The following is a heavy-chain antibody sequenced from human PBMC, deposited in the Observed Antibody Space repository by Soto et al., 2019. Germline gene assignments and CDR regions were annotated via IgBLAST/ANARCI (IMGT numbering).Heavy chain of an antibody. CDR2: INSDGSST. CDR3: ARHRDAHMDV. J-gene: IGHJ6*02. V-gene: IGHV3-74*01. Sequence: LRLSCAASRFTFSNYWMHWVRQAPGKGLVWVSRINSDGSSTNYADSVKGRFTISRDSAKNTLYLQMNSLRAEDTAVYYCARHRDAHMDVWGQGTTVTVSS. CDR1: RFTFSNYW.